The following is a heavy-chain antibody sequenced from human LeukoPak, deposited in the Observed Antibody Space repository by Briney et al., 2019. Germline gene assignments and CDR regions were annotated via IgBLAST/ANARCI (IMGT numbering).Heavy chain of an antibody. CDR3: ARGRHSSSWYAHSGY. J-gene: IGHJ4*02. CDR2: INHSGST. CDR1: GGSFSGYY. D-gene: IGHD6-13*01. Sequence: TSETLSLTCAVYGGSFSGYYWSWIRQPPGKGLEWIGEINHSGSTNYNPSLKSRVTISVDTSKNQFSLKLSSVTAADTAVYYCARGRHSSSWYAHSGYWGQGTLVTVSS. V-gene: IGHV4-34*01.